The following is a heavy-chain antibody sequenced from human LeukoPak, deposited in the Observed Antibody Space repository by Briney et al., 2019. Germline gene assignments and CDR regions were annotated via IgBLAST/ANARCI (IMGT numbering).Heavy chain of an antibody. V-gene: IGHV3-23*01. D-gene: IGHD3-10*01. J-gene: IGHJ3*02. CDR1: GFTFSSYA. CDR2: ISGSGGST. Sequence: GGSLRLSCAASGFTFSSYAMSWVRQAPGKGLEWVSAISGSGGSTHYADSVKGRFTISRDNSKNTLYLQMNSLRAEDTAVYYCAKARITMVRGGDAFDIWGQGTMVTVSS. CDR3: AKARITMVRGGDAFDI.